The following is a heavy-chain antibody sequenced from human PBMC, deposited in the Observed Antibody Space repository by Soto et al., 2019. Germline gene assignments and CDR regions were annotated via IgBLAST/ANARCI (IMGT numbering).Heavy chain of an antibody. CDR3: ARASGESYPGSRVFGS. CDR1: GFTFSSNA. CDR2: ITDTGGDS. V-gene: IGHV3-23*01. D-gene: IGHD1-26*01. J-gene: IGHJ4*02. Sequence: VGSLHLSWSASGFTFSSNAMNWVRRAPGKGLEWVSVITDTGGDSLYSDSVKVRFTISRDNSKNTLYLQLNSLRAEDTAIYYWARASGESYPGSRVFGSWGPGTLVTVSS.